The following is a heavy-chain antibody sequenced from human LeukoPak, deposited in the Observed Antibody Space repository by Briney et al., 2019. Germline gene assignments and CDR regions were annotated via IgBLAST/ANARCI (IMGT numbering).Heavy chain of an antibody. V-gene: IGHV3-30-3*01. CDR2: ISYDGSNK. D-gene: IGHD5-24*01. J-gene: IGHJ3*02. CDR3: VRRGGSDGWGAFDI. Sequence: GKSLRLSCAASGFTFSGYPIHWVRQAPGKGLEWVAVISYDGSNKYYADSVKGRFTISRDNSKNTLSLQMNSLSREDTAIYYCVRRGGSDGWGAFDIWGQGTVVTVSS. CDR1: GFTFSGYP.